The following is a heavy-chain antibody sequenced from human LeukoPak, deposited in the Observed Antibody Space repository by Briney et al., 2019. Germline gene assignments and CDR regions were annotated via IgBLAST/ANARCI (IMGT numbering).Heavy chain of an antibody. V-gene: IGHV4-59*01. CDR1: GDSISNYY. D-gene: IGHD6-13*01. J-gene: IGHJ4*02. CDR3: ARVKGQSAAANDF. Sequence: SETLSLTCTVSGDSISNYYWSWIRQPPGKGLEWIGYIYYSGSTKYNPSLKSRLTISVDTSKNQFSLELSSVTAADTAVYYCARVKGQSAAANDFWGQGTLVTVSS. CDR2: IYYSGST.